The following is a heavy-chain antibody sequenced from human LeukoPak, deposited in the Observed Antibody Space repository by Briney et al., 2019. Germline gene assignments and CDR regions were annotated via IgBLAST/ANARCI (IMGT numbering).Heavy chain of an antibody. V-gene: IGHV4-34*01. CDR2: INHSGST. Sequence: SETLSLTCAVYGGSFSDYYWSWIRQPPRPGLAWTGEINHSGSTNYNPSLKSRVIISVDTSKNQFSLILSSVTAADTPVYFCARESRYCSSTSCSGWYFQHWGQGTLVTVSS. CDR3: ARESRYCSSTSCSGWYFQH. CDR1: GGSFSDYY. D-gene: IGHD2-2*01. J-gene: IGHJ1*01.